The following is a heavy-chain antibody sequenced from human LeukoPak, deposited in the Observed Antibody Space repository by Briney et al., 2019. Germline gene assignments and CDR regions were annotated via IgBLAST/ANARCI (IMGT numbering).Heavy chain of an antibody. D-gene: IGHD3-22*01. CDR2: IYYSGST. Sequence: SETLSLTCTVSGGSISGYYWSWIRQPPGKGLQWIGYIYYSGSTNYNPSIKSRVTISVDTSKNQFSLKLSSVTAADTAVYYCARDYSYYDTPFGKRAFDIWGPGT. CDR1: GGSISGYY. J-gene: IGHJ3*02. CDR3: ARDYSYYDTPFGKRAFDI. V-gene: IGHV4-59*01.